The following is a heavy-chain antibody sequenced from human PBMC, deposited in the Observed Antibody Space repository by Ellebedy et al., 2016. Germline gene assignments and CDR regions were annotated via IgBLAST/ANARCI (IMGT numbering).Heavy chain of an antibody. D-gene: IGHD2-2*01. V-gene: IGHV3-23*01. CDR3: RQGHYADY. J-gene: IGHJ4*02. CDR1: GLTFSNFF. Sequence: GESLKISXAVSGLTFSNFFMSWVRQAPGKGLEWVATISGNGDKRDLADSVQGRFTISRDNFRNTLHLQMNNLRGEDTAVYYCRQGHYADYWGQGTLVTVSS. CDR2: ISGNGDKR.